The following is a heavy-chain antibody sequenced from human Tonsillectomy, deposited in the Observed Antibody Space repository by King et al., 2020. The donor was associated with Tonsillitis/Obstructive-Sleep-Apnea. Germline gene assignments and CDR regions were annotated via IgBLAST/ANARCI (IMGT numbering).Heavy chain of an antibody. Sequence: VQLVESGGGLIQPGGSLRLSCAASGFTVTSKYMSWVRQAPGKGLEWVSVVYSGGNTYYADSVKGRSTISRDSSKNTLYLQMHSLRTEDTAVYYCARDSRFINMVRGVSSLMDVWGQGTTVTVSS. CDR2: VYSGGNT. V-gene: IGHV3-53*01. J-gene: IGHJ6*02. CDR1: GFTVTSKY. CDR3: ARDSRFINMVRGVSSLMDV. D-gene: IGHD3-10*01.